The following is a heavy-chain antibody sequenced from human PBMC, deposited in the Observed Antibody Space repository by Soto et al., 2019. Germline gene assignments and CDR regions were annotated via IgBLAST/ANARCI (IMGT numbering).Heavy chain of an antibody. D-gene: IGHD3-16*01. Sequence: EVQLVGSGGGLVQPGGALRLSCAASGFSFSSYWMHWVRQAPGKGLVWVLRINTDGSSTSYADSVKGRFTISRDNAKNTLYLQMNSLRVEDTAVYYCARDNMITLDYWGQGTLVTVSS. J-gene: IGHJ4*02. V-gene: IGHV3-74*01. CDR2: INTDGSST. CDR3: ARDNMITLDY. CDR1: GFSFSSYW.